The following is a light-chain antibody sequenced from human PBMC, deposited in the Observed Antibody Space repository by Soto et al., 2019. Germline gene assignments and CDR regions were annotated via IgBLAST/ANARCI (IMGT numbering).Light chain of an antibody. V-gene: IGLV2-11*01. CDR1: SSDVGGYNY. CDR3: CSYAGIYTSVV. CDR2: DVS. J-gene: IGLJ2*01. Sequence: QSVLTQPRSVSGSPGQSVTISCTGTSSDVGGYNYVSWYQQHPGKAPKLMIYDVSKRPSGVPDRFSGSKSGNTASLTISGLQAEDEADYYCCSYAGIYTSVVCGGGTKLTVL.